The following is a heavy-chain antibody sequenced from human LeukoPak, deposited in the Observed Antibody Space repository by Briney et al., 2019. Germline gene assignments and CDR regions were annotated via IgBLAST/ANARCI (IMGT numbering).Heavy chain of an antibody. CDR1: GFTFSNYA. CDR2: IAPGGDGT. Sequence: RPGGSLRLSCAASGFTFSNYAMSWVRQAPGKGLEWVSAIAPGGDGTYYAAPVKGRFTISRDDSKNTLYLQMNSLKTEDTAVYYCTTVYYDFWSGYYKGGEFDYWGQGTLVTVSS. CDR3: TTVYYDFWSGYYKGGEFDY. J-gene: IGHJ4*02. D-gene: IGHD3-3*01. V-gene: IGHV3-23*01.